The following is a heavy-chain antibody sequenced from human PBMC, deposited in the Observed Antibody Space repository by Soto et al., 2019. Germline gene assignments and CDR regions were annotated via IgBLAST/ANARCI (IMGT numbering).Heavy chain of an antibody. D-gene: IGHD1-1*01. Sequence: TLSLTCNVSGASISSGGYYWIWILQHPEKGLVWIGYIYHTGSTFYNPSLQSRLSISVDTSENQFSLRLTSVTAADAAVYFCARTFSGNSGFDLWGQGTLVTVSS. CDR1: GASISSGGYY. J-gene: IGHJ1*01. V-gene: IGHV4-31*03. CDR2: IYHTGST. CDR3: ARTFSGNSGFDL.